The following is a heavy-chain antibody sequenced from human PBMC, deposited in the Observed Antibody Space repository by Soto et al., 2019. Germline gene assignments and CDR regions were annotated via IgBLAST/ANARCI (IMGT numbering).Heavy chain of an antibody. J-gene: IGHJ4*02. V-gene: IGHV3-30-3*01. Sequence: PGGSLRLSCAVSGFTFNNYDMDWVRQAPGEGLEWVAVIAYDGTDKYYADSVKGRFTISRDPSKNTLYLQMDSLRAEDSAVYYCARARVLYIYANSADYWGQGTLVTVSS. CDR3: ARARVLYIYANSADY. CDR1: GFTFNNYD. D-gene: IGHD2-8*01. CDR2: IAYDGTDK.